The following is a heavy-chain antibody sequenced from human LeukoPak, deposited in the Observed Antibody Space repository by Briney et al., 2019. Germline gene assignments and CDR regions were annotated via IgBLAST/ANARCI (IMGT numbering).Heavy chain of an antibody. CDR3: ARDRTMVRGLANYFYGMDV. CDR1: GFSLRSDE. CDR2: ISTRGRTT. Sequence: GGSLSLSCAASGFSLRSDELNWVRQAPGKGLEGLSYISTRGRTTYYADSVKGRLTISRDNAKIALYLQMSSLRAEDTAVYYCARDRTMVRGLANYFYGMDVWGQGTTVIVSS. J-gene: IGHJ6*02. D-gene: IGHD3-10*01. V-gene: IGHV3-48*03.